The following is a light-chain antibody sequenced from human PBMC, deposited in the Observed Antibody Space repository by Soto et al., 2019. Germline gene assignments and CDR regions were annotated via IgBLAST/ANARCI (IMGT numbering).Light chain of an antibody. V-gene: IGLV2-14*03. CDR3: SSYTCSSTPYV. CDR1: SSDVGTYNY. CDR2: DVR. J-gene: IGLJ1*01. Sequence: QSALTQPASVSGSPGQSITISCTGTSSDVGTYNYVSWYQQHPGKAPKLMIYDVRNRPSGVSNRFSGSKSGNTASLTISGLRAEDGADYYCSSYTCSSTPYVFGTGTKVTVL.